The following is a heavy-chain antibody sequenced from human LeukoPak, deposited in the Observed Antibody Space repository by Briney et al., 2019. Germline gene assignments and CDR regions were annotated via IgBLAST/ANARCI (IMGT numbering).Heavy chain of an antibody. D-gene: IGHD3-3*01. V-gene: IGHV1-18*04. CDR1: CYTFTSYC. CDR2: ISAYNGNT. Sequence: ASVKVSCNASCYTFTSYCISCVRQAPGQELEWMGWISAYNGNTNYAQKLQGRVTMTTDTSTSTAYMELRSLRSDDTAVYYCARSSDDFWSGYYAQPDYWGQGTLVSVSS. CDR3: ARSSDDFWSGYYAQPDY. J-gene: IGHJ4*02.